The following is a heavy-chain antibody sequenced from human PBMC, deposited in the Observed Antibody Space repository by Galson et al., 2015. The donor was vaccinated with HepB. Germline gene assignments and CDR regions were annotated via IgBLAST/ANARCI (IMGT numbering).Heavy chain of an antibody. Sequence: SLRLSCAASGFTFSSFAMRWVRQAPGKGLEWVSSISGSGDSTYYADSVKGRFTISRDNPTHTLYLQVNSLRAEDTAVYYCAKVGGTYYGSGRPFDYWGQGTLVPVSS. V-gene: IGHV3-23*01. J-gene: IGHJ4*02. CDR1: GFTFSSFA. CDR2: ISGSGDST. D-gene: IGHD3-10*01. CDR3: AKVGGTYYGSGRPFDY.